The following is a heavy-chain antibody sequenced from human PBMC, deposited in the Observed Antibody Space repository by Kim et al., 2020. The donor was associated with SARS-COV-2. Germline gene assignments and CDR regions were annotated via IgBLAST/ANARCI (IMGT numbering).Heavy chain of an antibody. D-gene: IGHD3-3*01. Sequence: SYAQTFQGRVTMTRDTSTSTVYMELSSLRSEDTAVYYCARDFGRIDAFDIWGQGTMVTVSS. J-gene: IGHJ3*02. V-gene: IGHV1-46*01. CDR3: ARDFGRIDAFDI.